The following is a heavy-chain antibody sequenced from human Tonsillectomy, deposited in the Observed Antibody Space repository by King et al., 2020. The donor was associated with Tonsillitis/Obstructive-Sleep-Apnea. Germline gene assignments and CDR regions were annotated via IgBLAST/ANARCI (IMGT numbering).Heavy chain of an antibody. Sequence: VQLVESGGGVVQPGRSLRLSCAASGFTFSSFAMHLVRQAPGKGLDWVALISYDGRNKYYADSVKGRFTISRDNSKNTLYLQMNSLRAEDTAVYYCAGGDWNDLDYWGQGTLVTVSS. J-gene: IGHJ4*02. CDR2: ISYDGRNK. CDR1: GFTFSSFA. D-gene: IGHD1-1*01. CDR3: AGGDWNDLDY. V-gene: IGHV3-30*01.